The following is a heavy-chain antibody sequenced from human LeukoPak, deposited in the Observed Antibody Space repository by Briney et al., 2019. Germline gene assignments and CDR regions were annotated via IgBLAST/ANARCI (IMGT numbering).Heavy chain of an antibody. CDR1: GFTFSNYA. D-gene: IGHD2-21*01. CDR2: INSSGGDT. Sequence: GGSLRLSCAASGFTFSNYAMSWVRQAPGKGLEWVSGINSSGGDTYYADSVKGRFTISRDNSKNTLYLQMSSLRAEDTAVFYCGRLTYSGHNVFDIWGRGTMVTVSS. V-gene: IGHV3-23*01. CDR3: GRLTYSGHNVFDI. J-gene: IGHJ3*02.